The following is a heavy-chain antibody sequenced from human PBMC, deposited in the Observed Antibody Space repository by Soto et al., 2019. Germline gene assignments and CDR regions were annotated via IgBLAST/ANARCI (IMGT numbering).Heavy chain of an antibody. CDR2: ISASGGST. CDR3: AKRYYYDGSGPYGMDV. Sequence: EVQLLESGGGLVQPGGSLRVSCAVSGFTFSSDGMSWVRQAPGKGLEWVSAISASGGSTYYVDSVKGRFTISRDNSKNTLFLQMNSLRAEDTAVYYCAKRYYYDGSGPYGMDVWGQGTTVTFSS. V-gene: IGHV3-23*01. J-gene: IGHJ6*02. CDR1: GFTFSSDG. D-gene: IGHD3-22*01.